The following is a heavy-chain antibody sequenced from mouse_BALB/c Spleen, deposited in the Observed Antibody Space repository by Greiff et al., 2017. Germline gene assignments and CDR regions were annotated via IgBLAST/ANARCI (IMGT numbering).Heavy chain of an antibody. CDR1: GFTFSSYG. CDR2: INSNGGST. CDR3: ARGEDSAMAY. Sequence: EVQGVESGGGLVQPGGSLKLSCAASGFTFSSYGMSWVRQTPDKRLELVATINSNGGSTNYPDSVKGRFTISRDNAKNTLYLQISSLTSEDTAMCYCARGEDSAMAYWGQGTLVTVSA. J-gene: IGHJ3*01. V-gene: IGHV5-6-3*01. D-gene: IGHD6-1*01.